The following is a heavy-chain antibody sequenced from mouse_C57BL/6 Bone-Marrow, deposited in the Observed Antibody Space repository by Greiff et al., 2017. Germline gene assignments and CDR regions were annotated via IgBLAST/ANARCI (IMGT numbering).Heavy chain of an antibody. J-gene: IGHJ3*01. Sequence: VQLQQSGAELVRPGASVKLSCKASGYTFTDYYINWVKQRPGQGLEWIARIYPGRGNTYYNEKFKGKATLTAEKSSSPAYMQLSSLTAEDSAVYFCARWDYGSSFAYWGQGTLVTVSA. CDR1: GYTFTDYY. V-gene: IGHV1-76*01. D-gene: IGHD1-1*01. CDR3: ARWDYGSSFAY. CDR2: IYPGRGNT.